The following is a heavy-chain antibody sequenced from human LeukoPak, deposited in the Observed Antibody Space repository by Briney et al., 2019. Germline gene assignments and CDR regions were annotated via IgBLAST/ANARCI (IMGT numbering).Heavy chain of an antibody. Sequence: SGTLSLTCDVSGGSISNTNWWSWVRQPPGQGLEWIGEVSLAGQTNYNPSLNGRVTMSLDESSNQLSLKLTSVTAADTAIYYCARSGSSTGTITDCWGQGTLVTVSS. CDR2: VSLAGQT. D-gene: IGHD1-1*01. CDR3: ARSGSSTGTITDC. J-gene: IGHJ4*02. CDR1: GGSISNTNW. V-gene: IGHV4-4*02.